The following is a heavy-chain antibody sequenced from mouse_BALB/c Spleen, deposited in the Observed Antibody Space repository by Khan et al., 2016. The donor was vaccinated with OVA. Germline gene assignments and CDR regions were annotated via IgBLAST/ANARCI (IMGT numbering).Heavy chain of an antibody. V-gene: IGHV1-77*01. CDR2: IYPGSDGT. CDR3: ARAGWDVFAY. J-gene: IGHJ3*01. D-gene: IGHD4-1*01. Sequence: QVQLQQSGPELVKPGASVKMSCKASGYTFTDYVMNWVKQTTGQGLEWIGQIYPGSDGTYYNEKFKGQATLTADRSSSPAYKPLSSLISEDSAVYFCARAGWDVFAYGGPGTLVTVSA. CDR1: GYTFTDYV.